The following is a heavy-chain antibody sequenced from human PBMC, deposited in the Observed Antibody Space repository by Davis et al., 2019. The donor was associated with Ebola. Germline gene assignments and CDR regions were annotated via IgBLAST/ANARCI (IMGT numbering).Heavy chain of an antibody. D-gene: IGHD2-15*01. CDR1: GFTFSYYD. Sequence: GESLKISCAASGFTFSYYDMQWVRQAAGQGLEWVSGICTIGADTHYADSVKGRFTISRDDAKNSLYLQMDSLRAGDTAIYYCARANSGCTGGGCFSGHWFDPWGQGTLVTVSS. V-gene: IGHV3-13*01. CDR3: ARANSGCTGGGCFSGHWFDP. J-gene: IGHJ5*02. CDR2: ICTIGADT.